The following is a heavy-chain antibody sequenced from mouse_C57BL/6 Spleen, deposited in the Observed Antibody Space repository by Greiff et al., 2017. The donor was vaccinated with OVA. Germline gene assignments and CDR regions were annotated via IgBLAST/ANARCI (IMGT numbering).Heavy chain of an antibody. J-gene: IGHJ3*01. CDR2: IDPENGDT. Sequence: EVQWVESGAELVRPGASVKLSCTASGFNIKDDYMHWVKQRPEQGLEWIGWIDPENGDTEYASKFQGKATITADTSSNTAYLQLSSLTSEDTAVYYCTTLKTAQATSWGQGTLVTVSA. V-gene: IGHV14-4*01. CDR1: GFNIKDDY. CDR3: TTLKTAQATS. D-gene: IGHD3-2*02.